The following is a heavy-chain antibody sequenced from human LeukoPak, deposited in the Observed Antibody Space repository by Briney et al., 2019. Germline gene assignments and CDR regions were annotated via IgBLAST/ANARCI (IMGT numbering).Heavy chain of an antibody. D-gene: IGHD4-17*01. CDR1: GGSISSYY. J-gene: IGHJ4*02. CDR2: IYYIGST. Sequence: SETLSLTCTVSGGSISSYYWSWIRQPPGKGLEWIGYIYYIGSTNYNPSPKSRVTISVDTSKNQFSLKLSSVTAADTAVYYCARVNGNYPYYFDYWGQGTLVTVSS. V-gene: IGHV4-59*01. CDR3: ARVNGNYPYYFDY.